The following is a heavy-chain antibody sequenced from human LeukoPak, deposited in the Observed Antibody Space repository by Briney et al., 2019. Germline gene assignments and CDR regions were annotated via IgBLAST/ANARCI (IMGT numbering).Heavy chain of an antibody. D-gene: IGHD3-10*01. J-gene: IGHJ4*02. CDR2: IYYSGST. Sequence: SETLSLTCTVSGGSVSSYYWGWIRQPPGKGLGWIGSIYYSGSTYYNPSLKSRVTISVDTSKNQFSLKLSSVTAADTAVYYCARDRRKVRGDPFDYWGQGTLVTVSS. CDR1: GGSVSSYY. V-gene: IGHV4-39*07. CDR3: ARDRRKVRGDPFDY.